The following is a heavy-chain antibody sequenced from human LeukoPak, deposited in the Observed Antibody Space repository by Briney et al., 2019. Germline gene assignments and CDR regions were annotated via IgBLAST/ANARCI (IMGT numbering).Heavy chain of an antibody. D-gene: IGHD4-17*01. CDR3: AREGTVTQRYYAFDI. CDR1: GGTFSSYA. CDR2: IIPILGIA. V-gene: IGHV1-69*04. Sequence: SVKVSCKASGGTFSSYAISWVRQAPRQGLEWMGRIIPILGIANYAQKFQGRVTITADKSTRTAYMELSSLRSEDTAVYYCAREGTVTQRYYAFDIWGQGTMVTVSS. J-gene: IGHJ3*02.